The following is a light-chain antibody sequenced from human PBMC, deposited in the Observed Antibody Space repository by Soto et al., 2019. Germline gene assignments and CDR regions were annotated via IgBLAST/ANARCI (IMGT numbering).Light chain of an antibody. CDR1: QSVSSN. J-gene: IGKJ1*01. CDR2: GAS. V-gene: IGKV3-15*01. CDR3: QQYNNWPPWT. Sequence: EIVMTQSPSTLSVSPGDRATLSCRASQSVSSNLAWYQQKPGQAPRLLIYGASTRATGIPARFSGSGSGTEVTLTISSLQSEDFAVYYCQQYNNWPPWTFGQGTKVDIK.